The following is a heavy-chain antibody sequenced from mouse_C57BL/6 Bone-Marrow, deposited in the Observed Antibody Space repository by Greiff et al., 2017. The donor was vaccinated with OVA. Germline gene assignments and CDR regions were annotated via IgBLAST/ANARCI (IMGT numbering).Heavy chain of an antibody. CDR2: IHPNSGST. CDR1: GYTFTSYW. D-gene: IGHD2-3*01. CDR3: ARSYDGYYLFDY. Sequence: VQLQQSGAELVKPGASVKLSCKASGYTFTSYWMHWVKQRPGQGLEWIGMIHPNSGSTNYNEKFKSKATLTVDKSSSTAYMQLSSLTSEDSAVYYCARSYDGYYLFDYWGQGTTLTVSS. J-gene: IGHJ2*01. V-gene: IGHV1-64*01.